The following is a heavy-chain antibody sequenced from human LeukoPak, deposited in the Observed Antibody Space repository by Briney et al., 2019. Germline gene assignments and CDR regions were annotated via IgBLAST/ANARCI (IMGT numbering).Heavy chain of an antibody. CDR1: GYTFTGYY. J-gene: IGHJ4*02. CDR2: INPNSGGT. Sequence: EASVKVSCKASGYTFTGYYMHWVRQAPGQGLEWMGWINPNSGGTNYAQKFQGRVTMTRDTSISTAYMELSRLRSDDTAVYYCAREGHIVGATLPTDYWGQGTLVTVSS. V-gene: IGHV1-2*02. D-gene: IGHD1-26*01. CDR3: AREGHIVGATLPTDY.